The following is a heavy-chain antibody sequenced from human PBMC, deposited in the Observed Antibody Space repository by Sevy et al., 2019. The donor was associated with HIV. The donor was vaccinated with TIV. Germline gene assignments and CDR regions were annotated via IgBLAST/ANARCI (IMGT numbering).Heavy chain of an antibody. V-gene: IGHV3-33*01. CDR1: GFTFSNYG. J-gene: IGHJ4*02. CDR3: ARDNLLPIMVSMVRGALSYYFDY. CDR2: IWYDGING. Sequence: GGSLRLSCAASGFTFSNYGMHWVRQAPGKGLEWVAVIWYDGINGYYADSVKGRFTISRDNSKNTLYLQMNSLRAEDTAVYYCARDNLLPIMVSMVRGALSYYFDYWGQGTLVTVSS. D-gene: IGHD3-10*01.